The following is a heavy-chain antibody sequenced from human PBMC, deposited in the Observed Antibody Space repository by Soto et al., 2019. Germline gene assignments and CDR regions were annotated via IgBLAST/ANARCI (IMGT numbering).Heavy chain of an antibody. V-gene: IGHV3-23*01. CDR1: GFTFGNYA. CDR3: GKGVGTISRNYCDH. J-gene: IGHJ4*02. CDR2: ISAGSSST. D-gene: IGHD2-8*01. Sequence: GGSLRLSCAASGFTFGNYAMSWVRQAPGKGLEWVSSISAGSSSTYYADSVKGRFTISRDNSNNLLFLQVNSLRAEDTAVYYCGKGVGTISRNYCDHWGQGTLVTVSS.